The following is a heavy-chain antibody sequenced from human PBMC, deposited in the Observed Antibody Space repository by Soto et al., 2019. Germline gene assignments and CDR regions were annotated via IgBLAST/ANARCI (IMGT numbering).Heavy chain of an antibody. D-gene: IGHD1-1*01. Sequence: ASVKVSCKASGYIFTGYPMHWVRQAPGQSLEWMGWINTGTGNTKYSQNFQGRVTTSRDTSASTAYMELSSLRSEDTAMYYCTRDNNGIGDYWGQGTLVTVSS. J-gene: IGHJ4*02. CDR3: TRDNNGIGDY. CDR2: INTGTGNT. CDR1: GYIFTGYP. V-gene: IGHV1-3*04.